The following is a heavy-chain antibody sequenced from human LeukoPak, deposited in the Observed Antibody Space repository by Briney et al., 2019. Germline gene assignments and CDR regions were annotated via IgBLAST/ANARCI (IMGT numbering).Heavy chain of an antibody. Sequence: SETLSLTRTVSGYSISSGYYWGWIRQPPGKGLEWIGSIYHSGSTYYNPSLKSRVTISVDTSKNQFSLKLSSVTAAGTAVYYCARVSTVAGSDYWGQGTLVTVSS. CDR1: GYSISSGYY. D-gene: IGHD6-19*01. V-gene: IGHV4-38-2*02. CDR3: ARVSTVAGSDY. J-gene: IGHJ4*02. CDR2: IYHSGST.